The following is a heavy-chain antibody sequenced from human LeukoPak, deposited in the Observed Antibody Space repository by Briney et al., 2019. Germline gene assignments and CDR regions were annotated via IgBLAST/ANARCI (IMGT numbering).Heavy chain of an antibody. CDR3: ARGYCSSINCYAFDI. D-gene: IGHD2-2*01. J-gene: IGHJ3*02. Sequence: GGSLRLSCAASGFTFSSYAMSWVRQAPGKGLEWVSTISGSGGSTYYADSVKGRFTISRDNSKSTLSLQMNSLRADDTAVYYCARGYCSSINCYAFDIWGQGTMVTVSS. CDR1: GFTFSSYA. V-gene: IGHV3-23*01. CDR2: ISGSGGST.